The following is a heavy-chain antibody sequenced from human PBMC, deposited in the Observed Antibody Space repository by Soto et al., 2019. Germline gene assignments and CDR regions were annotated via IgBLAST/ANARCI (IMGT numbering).Heavy chain of an antibody. V-gene: IGHV1-69*01. J-gene: IGHJ6*02. CDR3: ARSQGSSTSLEIYYYYYYGMDL. CDR1: GGTFSSYA. CDR2: IIPISGTA. Sequence: QVQLVQSGAEVKKPGSSVKVSCKASGGTFSSYAISWVRQAPGQGLEWMGGIIPISGTANYAQKFQGRVTITADESTSTAYMELSSLRSEDTAVDYCARSQGSSTSLEIYYYYYYGMDLWGQGTTVTVSS. D-gene: IGHD2-2*01.